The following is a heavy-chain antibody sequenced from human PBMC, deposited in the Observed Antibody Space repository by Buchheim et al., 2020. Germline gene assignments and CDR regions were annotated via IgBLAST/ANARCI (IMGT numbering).Heavy chain of an antibody. V-gene: IGHV3-49*04. Sequence: EVQLVESGGGLVQPGRSLRLSCTASGFTFGDYAMSWVRQAPGKGLEWVGFIRSKAYGGTTEYAASVKGRFTISRDDSKSIAYLQMNSLKTEDTAVYYCTRVITGTGYYYGMDVWGQGTT. CDR3: TRVITGTGYYYGMDV. J-gene: IGHJ6*02. CDR1: GFTFGDYA. D-gene: IGHD1-20*01. CDR2: IRSKAYGGTT.